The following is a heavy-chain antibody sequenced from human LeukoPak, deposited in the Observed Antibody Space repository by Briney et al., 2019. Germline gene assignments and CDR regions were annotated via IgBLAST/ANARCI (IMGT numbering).Heavy chain of an antibody. J-gene: IGHJ4*02. Sequence: SQTLSLTCTVSGGSISSGDYYWSWIRQPPGKGLEWIGYIYYSGSTNYNPSLKSRVTISVDTSKNQFSLKLSSVTAADTAVYYCARRRGSGSYSSPWDYWGQGTLVTVSS. CDR1: GGSISSGDYY. V-gene: IGHV4-30-4*01. D-gene: IGHD3-10*01. CDR3: ARRRGSGSYSSPWDY. CDR2: IYYSGST.